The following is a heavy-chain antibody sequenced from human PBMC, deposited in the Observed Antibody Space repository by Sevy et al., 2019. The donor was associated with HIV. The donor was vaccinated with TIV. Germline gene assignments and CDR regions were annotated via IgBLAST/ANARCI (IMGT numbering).Heavy chain of an antibody. Sequence: GGSLRLSCAASGFTFSIYWMTWVRQAPGKGLEWVANIKQDGSEKYYVDSVKGRFTISRDNSKNSLYLQMNSLGADDTAVYYCARDWCDDFDDRRSSYFYFYGMDVWGQGTTVTVSS. D-gene: IGHD4-17*01. J-gene: IGHJ6*02. CDR1: GFTFSIYW. V-gene: IGHV3-7*01. CDR3: ARDWCDDFDDRRSSYFYFYGMDV. CDR2: IKQDGSEK.